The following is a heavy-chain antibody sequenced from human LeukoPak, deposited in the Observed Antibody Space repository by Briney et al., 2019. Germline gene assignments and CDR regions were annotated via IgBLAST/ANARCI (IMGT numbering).Heavy chain of an antibody. CDR3: ARGLSSDC. CDR2: IKQDGSEK. J-gene: IGHJ4*02. V-gene: IGHV3-7*01. CDR1: GFTFSSYS. Sequence: PGGSLRLSCAASGFTFSSYSMNWVRQAPGKGLEWVANIKQDGSEKYYVDSVKGRFTISRDNAKNSLYLQMNSLRAEDTAVYYCARGLSSDCWGQGTLVTVSS. D-gene: IGHD6-13*01.